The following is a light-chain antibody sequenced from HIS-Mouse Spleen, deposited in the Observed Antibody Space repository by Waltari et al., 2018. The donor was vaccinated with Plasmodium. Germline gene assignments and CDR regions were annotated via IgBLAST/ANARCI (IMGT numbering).Light chain of an antibody. CDR3: QAWDSSTVV. V-gene: IGLV3-1*01. Sequence: SYELTQPPPVSVSPARTASITRSGDKLGDKYACWDQQNPGPSPVLVIYQDSKPPSGIPERFSGSNSGNTATLTISGTQAMDEADYYCQAWDSSTVVFGGGTKLTVL. CDR2: QDS. J-gene: IGLJ2*01. CDR1: KLGDKY.